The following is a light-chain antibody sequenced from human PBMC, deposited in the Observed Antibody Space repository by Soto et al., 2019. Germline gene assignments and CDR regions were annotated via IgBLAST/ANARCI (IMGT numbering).Light chain of an antibody. CDR2: AAS. Sequence: QMTQSPSSLSAAVGDRVTITCRASQDISNDLGWYQQKPGKAPKLLIYAASSLQSGVPSRFSGSGFGTDFTLTISSLQPEDSAIYYCQQADTFPITFGQGTRLEIK. J-gene: IGKJ5*01. V-gene: IGKV1-6*02. CDR1: QDISND. CDR3: QQADTFPIT.